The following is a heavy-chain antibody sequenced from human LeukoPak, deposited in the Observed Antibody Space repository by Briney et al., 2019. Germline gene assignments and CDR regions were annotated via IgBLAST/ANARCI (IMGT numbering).Heavy chain of an antibody. CDR3: ARHPWEFDD. Sequence: GASVKVSCKASGGTFSTSGISWVRQAPGQGLEWMGGIIPVFGTATYAQEFQGRVTITADESTSTVYMELRSLRSEDTAVYYCARHPWEFDDWGQGTLVSVSS. D-gene: IGHD1-26*01. V-gene: IGHV1-69*13. CDR1: GGTFSTSG. CDR2: IIPVFGTA. J-gene: IGHJ4*02.